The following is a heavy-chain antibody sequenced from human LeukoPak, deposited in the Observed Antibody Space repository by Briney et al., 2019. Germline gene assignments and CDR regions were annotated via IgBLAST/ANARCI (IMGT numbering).Heavy chain of an antibody. CDR1: GYSFTSYW. V-gene: IGHV5-51*01. D-gene: IGHD5-24*01. CDR3: ARRLPGREGYNFFAY. J-gene: IGHJ4*02. Sequence: GESLKISCKGSGYSFTSYWIGWVRQMPGKGLEWMGIIWPGDSDTRYSPSFQGQVTISAGKSISTAYLQWSSLKASDTAMYYCARRLPGREGYNFFAYWGKGPLVTVSS. CDR2: IWPGDSDT.